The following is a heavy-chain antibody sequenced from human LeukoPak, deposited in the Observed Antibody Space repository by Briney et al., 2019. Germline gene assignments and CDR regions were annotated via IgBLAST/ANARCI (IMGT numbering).Heavy chain of an antibody. Sequence: GGSLRLSCAASGFTFSSYGMHWVRQAPGKGLEWVAVIWYDGSNKYYADSVEGRFTISRDNSKNTLYLQMNSLRAEDTAVYYCARGFGILGYCSSTSCPDLDYWGQGTLVTVSS. J-gene: IGHJ4*02. D-gene: IGHD2-2*01. CDR3: ARGFGILGYCSSTSCPDLDY. V-gene: IGHV3-33*01. CDR2: IWYDGSNK. CDR1: GFTFSSYG.